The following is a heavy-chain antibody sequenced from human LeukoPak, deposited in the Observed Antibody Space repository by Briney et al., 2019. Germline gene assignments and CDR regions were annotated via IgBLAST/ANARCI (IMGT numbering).Heavy chain of an antibody. J-gene: IGHJ5*02. V-gene: IGHV4-59*12. CDR3: ARKPDYYDSSGYSS. Sequence: SETLSLTCTVSGGSISSYYWSWIRQPPGKGLEWIGYIYYSGSTNYNPSLKSRVTISVDKSKNQFSLKLSSVTAADTAVYYCARKPDYYDSSGYSSWGQGTLVTVSS. D-gene: IGHD3-22*01. CDR2: IYYSGST. CDR1: GGSISSYY.